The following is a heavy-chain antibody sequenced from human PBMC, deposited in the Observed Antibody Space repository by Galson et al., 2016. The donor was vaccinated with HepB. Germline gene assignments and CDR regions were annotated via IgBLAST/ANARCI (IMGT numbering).Heavy chain of an antibody. J-gene: IGHJ3*02. CDR2: ISDSSSHI. V-gene: IGHV3-48*02. CDR1: GFSFTTYS. Sequence: SLRLSCAASGFSFTTYSMNWVRQAPGKGLEWVSYISDSSSHIYYAGSVKGRFTISRDSAKNSLYLQMNSLRDEDTAVYYCTRSYGQRLANDAFDIWGQGTLVSVSP. CDR3: TRSYGQRLANDAFDI. D-gene: IGHD6-19*01.